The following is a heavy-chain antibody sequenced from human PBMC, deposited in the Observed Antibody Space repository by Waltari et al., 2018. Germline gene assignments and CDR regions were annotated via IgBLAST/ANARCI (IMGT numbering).Heavy chain of an antibody. CDR1: GGSISSSSYY. CDR2: IYYSGST. D-gene: IGHD2-15*01. Sequence: QLQLQESGPGLVKPSETLSLTCTVSGGSISSSSYYWGWIRHPPGKGLEWIGSIYYSGSTYYNPSLKSRVTISVDTSKNEFSLKLSSVTAADTAVYYCAREGTKRGYCSGGSCHNWFDPWGQGTLVTVSS. V-gene: IGHV4-39*02. CDR3: AREGTKRGYCSGGSCHNWFDP. J-gene: IGHJ5*02.